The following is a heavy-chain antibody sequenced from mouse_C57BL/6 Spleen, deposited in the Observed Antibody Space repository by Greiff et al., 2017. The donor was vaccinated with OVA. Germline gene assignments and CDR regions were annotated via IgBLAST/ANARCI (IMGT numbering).Heavy chain of an antibody. CDR1: GYTFTSYW. CDR2: IYPGSGST. Sequence: QVQLQQPGAELVKPGASVKMSCKASGYTFTSYWITWVKQRPGQGLEWIGDIYPGSGSTNYNEKFKSKATLPVDPSSSTAYMQLSSLTSEDSAVYYCARGDKSNAWFAYWGQGTLVTVSA. D-gene: IGHD2-5*01. CDR3: ARGDKSNAWFAY. V-gene: IGHV1-55*01. J-gene: IGHJ3*01.